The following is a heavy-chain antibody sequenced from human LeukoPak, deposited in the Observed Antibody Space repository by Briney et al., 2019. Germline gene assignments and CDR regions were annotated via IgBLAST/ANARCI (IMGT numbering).Heavy chain of an antibody. CDR1: GGSIRSYY. V-gene: IGHV4-59*01. CDR2: IYYSGST. D-gene: IGHD1-7*01. CDR3: ASRTTAGYFDY. J-gene: IGHJ4*02. Sequence: SETLSLTCTVPGGSIRSYYWSWIRQPPGKGLEWIGYIYYSGSTNYNPSLKSRVTISVDTSKNQFSLKLSSVTAADTAVYYCASRTTAGYFDYWGQGTLVTVSS.